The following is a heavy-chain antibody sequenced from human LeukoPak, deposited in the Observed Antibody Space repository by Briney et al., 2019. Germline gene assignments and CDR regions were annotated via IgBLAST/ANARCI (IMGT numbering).Heavy chain of an antibody. J-gene: IGHJ6*03. D-gene: IGHD1-14*01. V-gene: IGHV3-48*04. Sequence: PGGSLRLSCAASGFTFSGYSMNWVRQAPGKGLEWVSCISGSGSTIYYADSVKGRFTISRDNAKNSLYLQMNSLRAEDTALYYCGRAPGDYYYYYYRYVWGKGTTVTVSS. CDR3: GRAPGDYYYYYYRYV. CDR2: ISGSGSTI. CDR1: GFTFSGYS.